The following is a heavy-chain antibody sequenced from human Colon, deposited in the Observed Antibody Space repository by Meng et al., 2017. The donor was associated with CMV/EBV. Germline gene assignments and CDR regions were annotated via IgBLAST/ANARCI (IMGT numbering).Heavy chain of an antibody. CDR2: ISSDGRTI. CDR3: ARSGYNYGSGFDY. CDR1: GFTFSTYE. D-gene: IGHD5-18*01. J-gene: IGHJ4*02. V-gene: IGHV3-48*03. Sequence: GESLKISCAASGFTFSTYEINWVRQAPGKGLEWASYISSDGRTIYYADSVKGRFTTSRDNAKDSLYLQMNSLRAEDTAVYYCARSGYNYGSGFDYWGQGPLVTVSS.